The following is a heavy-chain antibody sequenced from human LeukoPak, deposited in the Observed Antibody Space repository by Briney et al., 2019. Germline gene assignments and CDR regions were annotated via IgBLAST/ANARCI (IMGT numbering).Heavy chain of an antibody. J-gene: IGHJ4*02. D-gene: IGHD3-10*01. Sequence: GEALRLSCAAPLYTFSSYLMHSVPRTPAKGLVWVPRIHSDGSSTSYADSVKGRFTISRDNAKNRLYLQMKRLRAENTAGYICARDVRGVMLAFDYWGQGNLVTVSS. V-gene: IGHV3-74*01. CDR3: ARDVRGVMLAFDY. CDR2: IHSDGSST. CDR1: LYTFSSYL.